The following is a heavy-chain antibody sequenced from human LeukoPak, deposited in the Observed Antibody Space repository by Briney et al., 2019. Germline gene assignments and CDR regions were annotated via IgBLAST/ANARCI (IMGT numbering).Heavy chain of an antibody. CDR3: ARLGEKADFDY. J-gene: IGHJ4*02. D-gene: IGHD3-16*01. CDR1: GFTFDDYA. CDR2: ISWNSGSI. Sequence: PGRSLRLSCAASGFTFDDYAMHWVRQAPGKGLEWVSGISWNSGSIGYVDSVKGRFTFSRDNAKNSLYLQINSLRAEDTAVYYCARLGEKADFDYWGQGTLVTVPS. V-gene: IGHV3-9*01.